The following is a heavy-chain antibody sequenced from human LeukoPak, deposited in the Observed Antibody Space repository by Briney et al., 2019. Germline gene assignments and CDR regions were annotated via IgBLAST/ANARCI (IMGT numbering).Heavy chain of an antibody. D-gene: IGHD4-17*01. CDR3: TVFGDSNH. CDR1: GFTFSTYG. CDR2: TWYDGSYK. Sequence: PGGSLRLSCAASGFTFSTYGMHWVRQAPGKRLEWVAVTWYDGSYKYYGDSVKGRFTISRDTSKNTLYSQISSLRVEDTAVYYCTVFGDSNHWGQGTLVTVSS. V-gene: IGHV3-33*01. J-gene: IGHJ5*02.